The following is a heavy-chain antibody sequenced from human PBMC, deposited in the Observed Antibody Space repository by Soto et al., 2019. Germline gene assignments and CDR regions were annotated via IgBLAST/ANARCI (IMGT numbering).Heavy chain of an antibody. V-gene: IGHV4-34*01. CDR1: GGSFSGYY. J-gene: IGHJ4*02. Sequence: QVQLQQWGAGLLKPSETLSLTCAVYGGSFSGYYWSWIRQPPGKGLERSGEINHSGSTNYNPSLKSRVTISVDTSKTQFSLKLSSVTAAYTAVYYCASHPIDYWGQGTLVTVSS. CDR3: ASHPIDY. CDR2: INHSGST.